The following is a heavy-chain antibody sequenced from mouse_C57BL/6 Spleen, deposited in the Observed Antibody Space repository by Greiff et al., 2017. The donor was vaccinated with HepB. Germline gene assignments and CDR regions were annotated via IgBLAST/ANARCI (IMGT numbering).Heavy chain of an antibody. CDR2: IYPRDGST. V-gene: IGHV1-78*01. D-gene: IGHD4-1*01. CDR1: GYTFTGHT. Sequence: QVQLQQSDAELVKPGASVKISCKVSGYTFTGHTIHWVKQRPEQGLEWIGYIYPRDGSTKDNEKFKGKATLAADKSSSTAYMQLNSLTSEDSAVYFCARSGLNWDFYYYAMDYWGQGTTVTVSS. J-gene: IGHJ4*01. CDR3: ARSGLNWDFYYYAMDY.